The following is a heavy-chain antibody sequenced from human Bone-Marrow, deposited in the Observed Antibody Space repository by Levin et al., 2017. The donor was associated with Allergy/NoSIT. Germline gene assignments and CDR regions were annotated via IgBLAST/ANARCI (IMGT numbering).Heavy chain of an antibody. V-gene: IGHV3-23*01. J-gene: IGHJ3*01. D-gene: IGHD5-12*01. CDR1: GFTFQSYA. CDR2: ISANGGSS. CDR3: VKRYGGFFSDAFDL. Sequence: SGGSLRLSCVGSGFTFQSYAMSWVRQVPGGGLDWVSTISANGGSSDYGDSVKGRFTVSRDNSKNTMYLQMDTLRAEDSALYFCVKRYGGFFSDAFDLWGQGTKVTVSS.